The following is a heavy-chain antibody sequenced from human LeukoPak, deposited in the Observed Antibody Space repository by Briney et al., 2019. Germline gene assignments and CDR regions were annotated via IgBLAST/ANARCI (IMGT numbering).Heavy chain of an antibody. V-gene: IGHV3-23*05. J-gene: IGHJ4*02. Sequence: GGSLRLSCEASGFTFSAYAMTWVRQAPGKGLEWVSSIGSDNKPHYADSVKGRFTISRDNSKNTLYLQMNSLRVEDTAVYYCARGQSCSSTSCFFDYWGQGTLVTVSS. CDR2: IGSDNKP. CDR3: ARGQSCSSTSCFFDY. D-gene: IGHD2-2*01. CDR1: GFTFSAYA.